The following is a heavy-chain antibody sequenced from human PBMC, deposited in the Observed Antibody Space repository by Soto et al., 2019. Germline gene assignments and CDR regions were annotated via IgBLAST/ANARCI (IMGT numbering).Heavy chain of an antibody. Sequence: QVQLQESGPGLVKPSETLSLTCTVSGDSISSYYWTWIRQPPGKGLEWIAFIYYGGSTNYNPSLKSRVPTSVDKTKNQCALNLNSVPAADTAVYYCARPGRDWGSLQYWGQGTRVTVSS. CDR1: GDSISSYY. D-gene: IGHD2-21*02. V-gene: IGHV4-59*08. J-gene: IGHJ4*02. CDR3: ARPGRDWGSLQY. CDR2: IYYGGST.